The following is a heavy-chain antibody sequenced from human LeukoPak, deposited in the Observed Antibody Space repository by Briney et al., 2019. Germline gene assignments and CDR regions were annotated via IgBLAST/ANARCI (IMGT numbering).Heavy chain of an antibody. D-gene: IGHD5-18*01. J-gene: IGHJ4*02. CDR3: AGAGGTYSYGPSGRNSGSVRY. V-gene: IGHV3-33*01. CDR2: IWYDGSNK. Sequence: PGRSLRLSCAASGFTFSSYGMHWVRQAPGKGLEWVAVIWYDGSNKYYADSVKGRFTISRDNSKNTLYLQMNSLRGEDTAVYYCAGAGGTYSYGPSGRNSGSVRYWGQGTLVTVSS. CDR1: GFTFSSYG.